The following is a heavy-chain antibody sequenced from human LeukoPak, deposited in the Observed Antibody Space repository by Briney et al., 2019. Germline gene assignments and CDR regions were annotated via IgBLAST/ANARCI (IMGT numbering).Heavy chain of an antibody. CDR1: GGSFSGSY. CDR2: INHSGST. CDR3: ARSERSGIYFDY. Sequence: SETLSLTCAVYGGSFSGSYWRWSWIRPPPGKGLEWIVEINHSGSTNYNPSLKSRVTISVDTSRNQFSLKVSSVTAADSAVYYCARSERSGIYFDYWGQGTLVTVSS. J-gene: IGHJ4*02. V-gene: IGHV4-34*01. D-gene: IGHD6-13*01.